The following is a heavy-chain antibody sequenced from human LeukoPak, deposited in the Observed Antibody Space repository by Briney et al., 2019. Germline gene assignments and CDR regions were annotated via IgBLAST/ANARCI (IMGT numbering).Heavy chain of an antibody. CDR1: GFTFSSYW. D-gene: IGHD3-10*01. CDR2: IKQDGSEK. J-gene: IGHJ4*02. V-gene: IGHV3-7*01. CDR3: ARSGRLLWFGEAHFDY. Sequence: PGGSLRLSCAASGFTFSSYWMSWVRQAPGKGLEWVANIKQDGSEKYYVDSVKGRFTISRDNAKNSLYLQMNSLRAEDTAVYYCARSGRLLWFGEAHFDYWGQGTLVTVSS.